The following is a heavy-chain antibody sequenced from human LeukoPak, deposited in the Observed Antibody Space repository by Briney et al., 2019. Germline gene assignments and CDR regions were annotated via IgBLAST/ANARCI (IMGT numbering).Heavy chain of an antibody. J-gene: IGHJ4*02. D-gene: IGHD3-22*01. CDR3: ARQNADSVYYYDSSGYYLDY. CDR1: GGSISSSSYY. CDR2: IYYSGST. V-gene: IGHV4-39*01. Sequence: SETLSLTCTVSGGSISSSSYYWGWIRQPPGKGLEWIGSIYYSGSTYYNPSLKSRVTISVDTSKYQFSLKLSSVTAADTAVYYCARQNADSVYYYDSSGYYLDYWGQGTLVTVSS.